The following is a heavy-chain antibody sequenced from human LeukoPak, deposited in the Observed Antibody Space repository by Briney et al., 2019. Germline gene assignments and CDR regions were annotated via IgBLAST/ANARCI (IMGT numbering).Heavy chain of an antibody. D-gene: IGHD3-10*01. CDR3: ARGTYYYGSGAPFDY. CDR1: GFTFSSYA. Sequence: GGSLRLSCAASGFTFSSYAMSWVRQAPGKGLEWVSYISSSGSTIYYADSVKGRFTISRDNAKNSLYLQMNSLRAEDTAVYYCARGTYYYGSGAPFDYWGQGTLVTVSS. J-gene: IGHJ4*02. CDR2: ISSSGSTI. V-gene: IGHV3-48*04.